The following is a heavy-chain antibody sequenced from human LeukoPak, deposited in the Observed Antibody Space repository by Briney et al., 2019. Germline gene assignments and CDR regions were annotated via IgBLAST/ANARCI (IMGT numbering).Heavy chain of an antibody. CDR3: ARKNGLDY. CDR1: GFTFFSYT. J-gene: IGHJ4*02. Sequence: PGGSLRLSCAASGFTFFSYTMNWVRQAPGKGLEWVANIKQDGSEKYYVDSVKGRFTISRDNAKNSLYLQMNSLRAEDTAVYYCARKNGLDYWGQGTLVTVSS. CDR2: IKQDGSEK. V-gene: IGHV3-7*01.